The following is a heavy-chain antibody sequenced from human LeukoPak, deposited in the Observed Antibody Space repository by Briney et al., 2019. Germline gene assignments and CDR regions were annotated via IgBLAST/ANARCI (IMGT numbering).Heavy chain of an antibody. Sequence: SVKVSCKASGGTFSSYTISWVRQAPGQGLEWVGRIIPILGIANYAQKFQGRVTITADKSTSTAYMELSSLRSEDTAVYYCARDWSGYCSSTSCFHYYFDYWGQGTLVTVSS. D-gene: IGHD2-2*03. CDR2: IIPILGIA. J-gene: IGHJ4*02. CDR1: GGTFSSYT. CDR3: ARDWSGYCSSTSCFHYYFDY. V-gene: IGHV1-69*04.